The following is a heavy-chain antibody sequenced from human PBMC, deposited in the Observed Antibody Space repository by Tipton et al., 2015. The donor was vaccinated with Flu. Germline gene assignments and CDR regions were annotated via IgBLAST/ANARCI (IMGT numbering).Heavy chain of an antibody. J-gene: IGHJ4*02. D-gene: IGHD3-10*02. CDR3: ARLSYYDVDLKNFYFDY. CDR2: ISYSGNT. CDR1: GGSINSYF. V-gene: IGHV4-59*05. Sequence: TLSLTCTVSGGSINSYFWSWIRQPPGKGLECIGGISYSGNTYSNPSLKSRVVISVDTSKNQFSLKLTSVTAADTAIYYCARLSYYDVDLKNFYFDYWGQGALVTVSS.